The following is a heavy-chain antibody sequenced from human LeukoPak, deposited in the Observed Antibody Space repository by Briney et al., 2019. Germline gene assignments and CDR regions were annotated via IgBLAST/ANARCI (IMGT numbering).Heavy chain of an antibody. D-gene: IGHD2-15*01. CDR2: MNPKSGNT. J-gene: IGHJ5*02. Sequence: ASVKVSCKASGYTFTSYDINWVRQATGQGLEWMGWMNPKSGNTGYAQKFQGRVTMTRSTSISTAYMELSSLRSEDTAVYYCARDQDIVVVVAALRQREMGGFDPWGQGTLVTVSS. CDR1: GYTFTSYD. CDR3: ARDQDIVVVVAALRQREMGGFDP. V-gene: IGHV1-8*01.